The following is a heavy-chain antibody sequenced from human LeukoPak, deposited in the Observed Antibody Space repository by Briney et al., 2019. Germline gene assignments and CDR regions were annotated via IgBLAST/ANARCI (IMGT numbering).Heavy chain of an antibody. V-gene: IGHV1-69*13. CDR1: GGTFSSYA. CDR3: ARGDRIGRHRVTGGASDY. D-gene: IGHD1-26*01. Sequence: SVKVSCKASGGTFSSYAISWVRQGPGQGLEWMGGIIPIFGTANYAQKFQGRVTITADESTSTAYMELSSLRSEDTAVYYCARGDRIGRHRVTGGASDYWGQGTLVTVSS. J-gene: IGHJ4*02. CDR2: IIPIFGTA.